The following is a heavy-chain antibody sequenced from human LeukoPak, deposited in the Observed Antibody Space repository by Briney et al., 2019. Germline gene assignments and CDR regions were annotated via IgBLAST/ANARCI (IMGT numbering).Heavy chain of an antibody. CDR3: ARDGGLHTNFDY. D-gene: IGHD2-15*01. V-gene: IGHV3-7*01. CDR2: TKPDGSAE. Sequence: TGGSLRFSCAAWGLNFGKDWMVWVGQPPGKGIERVANTKPDGSAEYYADSVRGRFTASRDNANNLLYLQMNRLRAEDTAVYYCARDGGLHTNFDYWGQGTLLTVSS. J-gene: IGHJ4*02. CDR1: GLNFGKDW.